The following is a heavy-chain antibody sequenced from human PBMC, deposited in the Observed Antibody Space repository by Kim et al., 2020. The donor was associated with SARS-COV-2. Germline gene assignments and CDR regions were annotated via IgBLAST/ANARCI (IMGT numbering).Heavy chain of an antibody. Sequence: GGSLRLSCAASGFTFSNAWMSWVRQAPGKGLEWDGRIKSKTDGGTTDYAAPGKGRFTISRDDSKNTLYLEMNSLKTEDTAMYYCNTDGDARGHDIWGQGTMVTVSS. D-gene: IGHD3-10*01. CDR1: GFTFSNAW. CDR2: IKSKTDGGTT. J-gene: IGHJ3*02. V-gene: IGHV3-15*01. CDR3: NTDGDARGHDI.